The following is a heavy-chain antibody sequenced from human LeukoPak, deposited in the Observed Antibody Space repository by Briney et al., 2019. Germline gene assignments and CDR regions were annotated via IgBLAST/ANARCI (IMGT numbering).Heavy chain of an antibody. V-gene: IGHV3-7*02. Sequence: GGSLRLSCVASGFVFRNYWMSWVRQAPGKGLEWVANINHDGGDKNYVDSVKGRFTISRDNAKSSLYLQMNSLRDEDTALYYCVRSGYDIIFDYWGQGTLVTVSS. D-gene: IGHD5-12*01. CDR3: VRSGYDIIFDY. CDR2: INHDGGDK. CDR1: GFVFRNYW. J-gene: IGHJ4*02.